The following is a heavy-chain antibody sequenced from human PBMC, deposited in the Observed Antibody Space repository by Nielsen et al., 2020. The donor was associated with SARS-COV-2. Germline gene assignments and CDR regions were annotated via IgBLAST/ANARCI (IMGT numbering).Heavy chain of an antibody. CDR3: AKLLSATVDY. D-gene: IGHD2-15*01. J-gene: IGHJ4*02. Sequence: SLKISCAASGFTFDDYAMHWVRQAPGKGLEWVSGISWNSGSIGYADSVKGRFTISRDNAKNSLYLQMNSLRAEDTALYYCAKLLSATVDYWGQGTLVTVSS. V-gene: IGHV3-9*01. CDR2: ISWNSGSI. CDR1: GFTFDDYA.